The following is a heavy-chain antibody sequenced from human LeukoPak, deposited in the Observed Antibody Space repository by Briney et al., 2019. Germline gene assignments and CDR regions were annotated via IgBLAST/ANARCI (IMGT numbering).Heavy chain of an antibody. J-gene: IGHJ3*02. V-gene: IGHV1-69*05. CDR3: AREERGSSSNDAFDI. Sequence: ASVKVSCKASGYTFTSYYMHWVRQAPGQGLEWMGGIIPIFGTANYAQKFQGRVTITTDESTSTAYMELSSLRSEDTAVYYCAREERGSSSNDAFDIWGQGTMVTVSS. CDR2: IIPIFGTA. CDR1: GYTFTSYY. D-gene: IGHD6-13*01.